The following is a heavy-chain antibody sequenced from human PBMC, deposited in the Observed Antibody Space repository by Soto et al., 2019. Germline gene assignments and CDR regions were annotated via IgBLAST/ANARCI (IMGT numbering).Heavy chain of an antibody. V-gene: IGHV4-39*01. Sequence: SETLSLTCTVSGGSISSDSYYWGWIRQPPGAGLEWIGTIYYSGSTYYNPSLKSRVTISVDTSKNQLSLKLSSVTTADTAVYYCARPASVGGVIANFDYWGQGTLVTVSS. D-gene: IGHD3-16*02. J-gene: IGHJ4*02. CDR1: GGSISSDSYY. CDR2: IYYSGST. CDR3: ARPASVGGVIANFDY.